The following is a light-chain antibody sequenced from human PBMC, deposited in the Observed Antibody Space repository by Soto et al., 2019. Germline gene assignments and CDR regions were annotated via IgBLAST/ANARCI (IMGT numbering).Light chain of an antibody. CDR2: GAS. V-gene: IGKV3-15*01. CDR3: QQRSNWPEP. J-gene: IGKJ1*01. CDR1: QSVDIN. Sequence: EIVLTQSPATLSVSPGERVTLSCRASQSVDINLAWYQQKPGQAPRLLIYGASTRATDMPGRFSGRGAGAEFTLTISSLEPEDFAVYYCQQRSNWPEPFGQGTKVDIK.